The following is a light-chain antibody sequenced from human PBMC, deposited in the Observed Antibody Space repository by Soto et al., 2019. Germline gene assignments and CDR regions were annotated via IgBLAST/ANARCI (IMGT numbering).Light chain of an antibody. J-gene: IGKJ1*01. CDR1: QSVSSSY. Sequence: EIVLTQSPGTLSLSPGERATLSCRASQSVSSSYLAWYQQRPGQAPRLLIYGAVNRATGIPDRFIGSGSETDFTLTISRLEPEDFAVYYCQQYSNSPQTVGQGTKVEIK. CDR2: GAV. V-gene: IGKV3-20*01. CDR3: QQYSNSPQT.